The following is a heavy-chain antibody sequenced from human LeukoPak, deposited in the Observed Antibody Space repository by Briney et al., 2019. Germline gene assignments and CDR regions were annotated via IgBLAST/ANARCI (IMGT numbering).Heavy chain of an antibody. CDR1: GFTFSSYA. J-gene: IGHJ4*02. CDR2: ISGSGGST. Sequence: GGSLRLSCAAPGFTFSSYAMSWVRQAPGKGLEWVSAISGSGGSTYYADSVKGRFTISRDNSKNTLYLQMNSLRAEDTAVYYCAKDVLEWLFGYWGQGTLVTVSS. CDR3: AKDVLEWLFGY. D-gene: IGHD3-3*01. V-gene: IGHV3-23*01.